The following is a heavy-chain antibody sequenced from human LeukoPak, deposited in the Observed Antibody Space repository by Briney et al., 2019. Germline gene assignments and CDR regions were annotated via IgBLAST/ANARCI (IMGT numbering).Heavy chain of an antibody. CDR1: GFTFSSYA. D-gene: IGHD2-21*02. CDR3: AKDPIAYCGGDCHDAFDI. J-gene: IGHJ3*02. CDR2: ISGSGGST. Sequence: GGSLRLSCAAPGFTFSSYAMSWVRQAPGKGLEWASAISGSGGSTYYADSMRGRFTISRDNSKNTLYLQMNSLRAEDTAVYYCAKDPIAYCGGDCHDAFDIWGQGTMVTVSS. V-gene: IGHV3-23*01.